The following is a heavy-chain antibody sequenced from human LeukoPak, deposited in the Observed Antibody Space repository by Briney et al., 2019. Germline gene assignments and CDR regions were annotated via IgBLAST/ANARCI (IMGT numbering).Heavy chain of an antibody. D-gene: IGHD2-8*02. CDR2: LGADGSGT. CDR3: ARDGFTGPRTAYLDH. CDR1: GFTFSRYA. J-gene: IGHJ4*01. V-gene: IGHV3-74*01. Sequence: QPGGSLRLSCAASGFTFSRYAMHWVRQAPGKGLVWVSRLGADGSGTNYADSVKGRFTISRDNAENTVYLQMSSLRAEDTAVYYCARDGFTGPRTAYLDHWGQGTLVTVSS.